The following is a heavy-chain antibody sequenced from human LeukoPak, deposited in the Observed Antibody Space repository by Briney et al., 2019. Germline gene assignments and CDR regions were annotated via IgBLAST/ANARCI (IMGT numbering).Heavy chain of an antibody. Sequence: GGSPRLSCVASGFTFSDYWVDWVRQAPGKGLEWVANIRQDGSEKNYLESVKGRFTISRDNAKNSLYLQMNNLRAEDTAVYYCARNRGWQQFDCWGQGTLVTVSS. D-gene: IGHD5-24*01. J-gene: IGHJ4*02. V-gene: IGHV3-7*01. CDR1: GFTFSDYW. CDR2: IRQDGSEK. CDR3: ARNRGWQQFDC.